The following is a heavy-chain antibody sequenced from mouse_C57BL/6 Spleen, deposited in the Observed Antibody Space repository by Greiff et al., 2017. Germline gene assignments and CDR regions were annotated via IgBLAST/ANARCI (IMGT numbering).Heavy chain of an antibody. CDR3: ARDQPITTVVEGYDMDY. CDR1: GYSFTDYN. J-gene: IGHJ4*01. V-gene: IGHV1-39*01. CDR2: IKPNYGTT. D-gene: IGHD1-1*01. Sequence: VQLQQSGPELVKPGASVKISCKASGYSFTDYNMNWVKQSYGKSLEWIGVIKPNYGTTSYNQKFKGKATLTVDQSSSTAYMQLNSLTSEDSAVYYCARDQPITTVVEGYDMDYWGQGTSVTVSS.